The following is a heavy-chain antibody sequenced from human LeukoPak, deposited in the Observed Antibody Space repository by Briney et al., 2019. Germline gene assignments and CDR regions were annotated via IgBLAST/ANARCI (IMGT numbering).Heavy chain of an antibody. V-gene: IGHV3-74*01. D-gene: IGHD4-17*01. CDR1: GFIFSNYW. CDR2: INIDESST. Sequence: PGGSLRLSCAASGFIFSNYWMHWLRHAPGKGLVWVSRINIDESSTTYADSVKGRFTISRDNAKNTLYLQMNSLRAEDTALYYCGRGPYYGDYEYFDYWGQGTLVTVSS. CDR3: GRGPYYGDYEYFDY. J-gene: IGHJ4*02.